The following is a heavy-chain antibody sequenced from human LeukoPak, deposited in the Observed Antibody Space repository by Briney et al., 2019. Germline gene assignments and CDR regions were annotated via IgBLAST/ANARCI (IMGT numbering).Heavy chain of an antibody. J-gene: IGHJ4*02. CDR2: IFYSGST. V-gene: IGHV4-39*07. CDR1: GGSISTSNYY. Sequence: SETLSLTCTVSGGSISTSNYYWGWIRQPPGKGLEWIGNIFYSGSTYYSPSVKSRVTISLDTSRNQFSLKMSSVTAADTAVYYCARGRGYYVWGSYRPHFDYWGQGTLVTVSS. CDR3: ARGRGYYVWGSYRPHFDY. D-gene: IGHD3-16*02.